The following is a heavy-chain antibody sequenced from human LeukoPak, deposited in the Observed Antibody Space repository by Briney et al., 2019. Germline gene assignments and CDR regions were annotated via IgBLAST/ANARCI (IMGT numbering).Heavy chain of an antibody. CDR3: ARLGSTFDI. CDR1: GGSISSYY. V-gene: IGHV4-59*08. CDR2: IFYSGGS. D-gene: IGHD2-2*01. Sequence: PSETLSLTCTVSGGSISSYYWTWIRQPPGKGLEWVGYIFYSGGSNYNPSLKSRVTISVDTSKNHFSLKLSSVTAADTAVYYCARLGSTFDIWGQGTMVTVSS. J-gene: IGHJ3*02.